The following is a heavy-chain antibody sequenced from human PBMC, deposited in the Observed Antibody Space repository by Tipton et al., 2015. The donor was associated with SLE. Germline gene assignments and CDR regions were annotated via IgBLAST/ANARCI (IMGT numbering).Heavy chain of an antibody. CDR2: ISNGGYI. J-gene: IGHJ4*02. D-gene: IGHD6-13*01. V-gene: IGHV4-59*02. CDR3: ARTSGVEGVLRGYLDY. CDR1: GGSVDRFY. Sequence: LSLTCTVSGGSVDRFYWNWIRQAPGKGLEWIGYISNGGYINYKPSLKSRLTISRDTSKNQFSLKLSSVTAADTAVYYCARTSGVEGVLRGYLDYWGQGTLVTVSS.